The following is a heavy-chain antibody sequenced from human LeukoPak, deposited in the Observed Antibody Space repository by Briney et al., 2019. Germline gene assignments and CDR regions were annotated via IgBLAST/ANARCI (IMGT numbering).Heavy chain of an antibody. V-gene: IGHV3-23*01. J-gene: IGHJ4*02. CDR3: ARLGVITNSDFDY. Sequence: GGSLRLSCAASGFTFSSSWMGWARQAPGKGLVWVSGISTSDDTFYADSVKGRFTISRDNSKNMLYLQMNSLRAEDTAVYYCARLGVITNSDFDYWGQGTLVTVSS. CDR2: ISTSDDT. CDR1: GFTFSSSW. D-gene: IGHD3-22*01.